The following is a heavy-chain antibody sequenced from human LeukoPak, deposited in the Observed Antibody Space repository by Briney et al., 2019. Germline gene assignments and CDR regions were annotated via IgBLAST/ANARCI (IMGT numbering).Heavy chain of an antibody. CDR3: AKDRGQLLWFGELLYN. V-gene: IGHV3-23*01. Sequence: GGSLRLSCAASGFTFSSYGMSWVRQAPGKGLEWVSAISGSGGSTYYADSVKGRFTISRDNSKNTLYLQMNSLRAEDTAVYYCAKDRGQLLWFGELLYNWGQGTLVTVSS. CDR2: ISGSGGST. D-gene: IGHD3-10*01. CDR1: GFTFSSYG. J-gene: IGHJ4*02.